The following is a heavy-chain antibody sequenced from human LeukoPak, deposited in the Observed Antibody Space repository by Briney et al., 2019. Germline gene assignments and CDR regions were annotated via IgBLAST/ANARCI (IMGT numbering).Heavy chain of an antibody. CDR2: INPNSGGT. V-gene: IGHV1-2*02. CDR1: GYTCTGYY. J-gene: IGHJ5*02. Sequence: GASVKVSCKASGYTCTGYYMHWVRQAPGQGLEWMGWINPNSGGTNYAQKFQGRVTMTRDTSISTAYMELSRLRSDDTAVYYCAREDCSSTSCYFPFLGWFDPWGQGTLVTVSS. D-gene: IGHD2-2*01. CDR3: AREDCSSTSCYFPFLGWFDP.